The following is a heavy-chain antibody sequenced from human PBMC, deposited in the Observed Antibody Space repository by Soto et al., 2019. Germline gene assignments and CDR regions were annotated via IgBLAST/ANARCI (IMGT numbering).Heavy chain of an antibody. V-gene: IGHV4-38-2*01. CDR3: ARAAPSGVYDILTGYAGPYYGMDV. CDR1: GYSISSGYY. J-gene: IGHJ6*02. Sequence: KTSETLSLTCAVSGYSISSGYYWGWIRQPPGKGLEWIGSIYHSGSTYYNPSLKSRVTISVDTSKNQFSLKLSSVTAADTAVYYCARAAPSGVYDILTGYAGPYYGMDVWGQGTTVTVSS. CDR2: IYHSGST. D-gene: IGHD3-9*01.